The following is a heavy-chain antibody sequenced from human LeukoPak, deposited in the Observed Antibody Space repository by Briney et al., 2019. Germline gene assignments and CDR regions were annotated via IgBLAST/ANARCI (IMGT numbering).Heavy chain of an antibody. D-gene: IGHD3-9*01. Sequence: GESLKISCKGSGYSFTSYWIGWVRQMPGKGLEWMGIIYPGDSDTRYSPSFQGQVPISADKSISTAYLPWSSLKASDTAMYYCARATPYYDILTGYYPGWFDPWGQGTLVTVSS. J-gene: IGHJ5*02. V-gene: IGHV5-51*01. CDR2: IYPGDSDT. CDR3: ARATPYYDILTGYYPGWFDP. CDR1: GYSFTSYW.